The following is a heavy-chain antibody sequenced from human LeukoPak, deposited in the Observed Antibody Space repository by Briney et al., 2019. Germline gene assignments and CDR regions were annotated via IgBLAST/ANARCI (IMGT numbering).Heavy chain of an antibody. J-gene: IGHJ3*02. CDR1: GGSISSHY. CDR3: ARGRLLHYPDAFDI. D-gene: IGHD2/OR15-2a*01. CDR2: IYYSGST. V-gene: IGHV4-59*11. Sequence: SETLSLTCTVSGGSISSHYWSWIRQPPGKGLEWIAYIYYSGSTNYNPSLKSRVTISVDTSKNQFSLKLRSVTAADTAVYYCARGRLLHYPDAFDIWGQGTMVTVPS.